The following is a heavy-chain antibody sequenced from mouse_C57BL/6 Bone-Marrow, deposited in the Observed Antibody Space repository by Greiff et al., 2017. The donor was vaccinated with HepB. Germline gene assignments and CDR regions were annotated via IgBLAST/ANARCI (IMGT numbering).Heavy chain of an antibody. J-gene: IGHJ3*01. D-gene: IGHD3-3*01. Sequence: EVKLVESGGGLVKPGGSLKLSCAASGFTFSDYGMHWVRQAPEKGLEWVAYISSGSSTIYYADTVKGRFTISRDNAKNTLFLQMTSLRSEDTALYYCARGTVRAWFAYWGQGTLVTVSA. CDR1: GFTFSDYG. CDR2: ISSGSSTI. V-gene: IGHV5-17*01. CDR3: ARGTVRAWFAY.